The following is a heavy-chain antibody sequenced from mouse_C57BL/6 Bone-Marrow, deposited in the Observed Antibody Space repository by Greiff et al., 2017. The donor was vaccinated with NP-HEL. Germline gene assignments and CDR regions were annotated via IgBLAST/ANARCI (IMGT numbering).Heavy chain of an antibody. CDR1: GFTFSDYY. D-gene: IGHD2-4*01. Sequence: DVKLVESEGGLVQPGSSMKLSCTASGFTFSDYYMAWVRQVPEKGLEWVANINYDGSSTYYLDYLKSRFIISRDNAKNILYLQMRSLKSEDTATYYCAREGGLRRRTYAMDYWGQGTSVTVSS. V-gene: IGHV5-16*01. J-gene: IGHJ4*01. CDR3: AREGGLRRRTYAMDY. CDR2: INYDGSST.